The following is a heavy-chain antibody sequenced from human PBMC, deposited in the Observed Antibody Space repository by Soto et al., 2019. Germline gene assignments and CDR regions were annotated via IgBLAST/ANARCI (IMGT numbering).Heavy chain of an antibody. J-gene: IGHJ3*02. D-gene: IGHD6-19*01. V-gene: IGHV4-34*01. CDR2: INHTGRN. CDR1: AAYFSTYY. Sequence: QVQQQQWGAGLLKPSETLSLSCAVSAAYFSTYYWNWIRQSPGKGLEWIGEINHTGRNNYNPSLKSRVTMSIDMSKNQLALRLTSVTAADTGVYYCARGGSSECQVALEIWGQGTMVTVSS. CDR3: ARGGSSECQVALEI.